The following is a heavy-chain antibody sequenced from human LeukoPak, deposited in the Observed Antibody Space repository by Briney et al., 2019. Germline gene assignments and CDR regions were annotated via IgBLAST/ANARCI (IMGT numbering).Heavy chain of an antibody. Sequence: GTPLRLSCVASGFIFSRYDMHWVRQAPGKGLEWVALIWHDGSKTHYADSVKGRFTISRDDSKSTLYVQMNSLRVKDTAVYYCARDPATVTSHFDYWGQGALVTVSS. CDR3: ARDPATVTSHFDY. CDR2: IWHDGSKT. V-gene: IGHV3-33*01. CDR1: GFIFSRYD. J-gene: IGHJ4*02. D-gene: IGHD4-17*01.